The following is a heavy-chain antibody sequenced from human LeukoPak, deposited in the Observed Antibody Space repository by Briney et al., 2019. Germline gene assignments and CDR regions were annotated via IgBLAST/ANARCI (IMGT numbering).Heavy chain of an antibody. V-gene: IGHV4-38-2*02. CDR3: ARVSGYDWESFYDY. CDR1: GYSISSGYY. D-gene: IGHD5-12*01. J-gene: IGHJ4*02. CDR2: MYHSGST. Sequence: MPSETLSLTCTVSGYSISSGYYWGWIRQPPGKGLEWIGSMYHSGSTYYNPSLKSRVTISVDTSKNQFSLKLSSVTAADTAMYYCARVSGYDWESFYDYWGQGSLVTVSS.